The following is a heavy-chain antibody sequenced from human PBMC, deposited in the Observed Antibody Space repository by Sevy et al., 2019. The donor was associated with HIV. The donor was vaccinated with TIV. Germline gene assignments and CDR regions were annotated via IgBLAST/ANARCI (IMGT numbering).Heavy chain of an antibody. CDR2: IWYDGSNK. CDR3: SGDNLLPLMVSMVRGALSFYFDY. D-gene: IGHD3-10*01. V-gene: IGHV3-33*01. Sequence: GGSLRLSCEASGFTFSDYGMHWVRQAPGKGLEWVAVIWYDGSNKYYADSVKGRFTISRDNSKNTLYLQMKGLREGDTAVYYCSGDNLLPLMVSMVRGALSFYFDYWGQGTLVTVSS. CDR1: GFTFSDYG. J-gene: IGHJ4*02.